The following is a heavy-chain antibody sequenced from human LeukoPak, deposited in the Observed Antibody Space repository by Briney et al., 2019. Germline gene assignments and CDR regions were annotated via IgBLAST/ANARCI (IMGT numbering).Heavy chain of an antibody. Sequence: SETLSLTCTVSGGSISSGSYYWSWIRQPAGKGLEWIGRIYTSGSTNYNPSLKSRVTISVDTSKNQFSLKLSSVTAADTAVYYCARDRTGGYSYQLDYWGRGTLVTVSS. J-gene: IGHJ4*02. V-gene: IGHV4-61*02. CDR1: GGSISSGSYY. D-gene: IGHD5-18*01. CDR2: IYTSGST. CDR3: ARDRTGGYSYQLDY.